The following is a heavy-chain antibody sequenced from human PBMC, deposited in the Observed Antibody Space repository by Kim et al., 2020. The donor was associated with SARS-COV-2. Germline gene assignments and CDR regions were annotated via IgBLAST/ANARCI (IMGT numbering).Heavy chain of an antibody. CDR1: GFTFSSYA. V-gene: IGHV3-23*01. CDR3: AKDLPLRADVDDYGMDV. Sequence: GGSLRLSCAASGFTFSSYAMSWVRQAPGKGLEWVSAISGSGGSTYYADSVKGRFTISRDNSKNTLYLQMNSLRAEDTAVYYCAKDLPLRADVDDYGMDVWGQGTTVTVSS. CDR2: ISGSGGST. J-gene: IGHJ6*02. D-gene: IGHD5-12*01.